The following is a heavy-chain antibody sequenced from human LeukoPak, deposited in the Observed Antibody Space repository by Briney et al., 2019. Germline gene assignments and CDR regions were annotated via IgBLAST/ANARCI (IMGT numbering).Heavy chain of an antibody. CDR2: INPNSDFT. CDR3: ARAISGGSPITASDY. V-gene: IGHV1-2*02. CDR1: GYTFTGYY. D-gene: IGHD2-15*01. Sequence: ASVKVSCKASGYTFTGYYMHWVRQAPGQGLEWMGWINPNSDFTNFAQNFQGRVTMTSDTSISTAYMELSRLRSDDTDVYYCARAISGGSPITASDYWGQGTLVTVSS. J-gene: IGHJ4*02.